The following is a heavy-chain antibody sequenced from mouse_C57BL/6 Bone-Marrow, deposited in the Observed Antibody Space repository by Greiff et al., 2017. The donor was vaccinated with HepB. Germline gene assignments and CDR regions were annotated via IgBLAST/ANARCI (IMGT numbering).Heavy chain of an antibody. V-gene: IGHV2-9*01. Sequence: QVHVKQSGPGLVAPSQSLSITCTVSGFSLTSYGVDWVRQPPGKGLEWLGVIWGGGSTNYNSALMSRLSISKDNSKSQVFLKMNSLQTDDTAMYYCAKHRRESNDYDWFAYWGQGTLVTVSA. D-gene: IGHD2-4*01. CDR2: IWGGGST. CDR1: GFSLTSYG. J-gene: IGHJ3*01. CDR3: AKHRRESNDYDWFAY.